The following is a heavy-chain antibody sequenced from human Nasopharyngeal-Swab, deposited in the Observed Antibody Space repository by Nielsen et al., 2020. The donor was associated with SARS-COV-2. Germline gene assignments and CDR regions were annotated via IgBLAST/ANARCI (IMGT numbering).Heavy chain of an antibody. J-gene: IGHJ5*02. CDR1: GGSFNTYN. CDR2: ISHNSGT. Sequence: SETLSLTCAVYGGSFNTYNWGWIRQPPGKGLEWIGYISHNSGTSYNPSPKSRVTMFMDTSKNQFSLRLRSVTAADTAVYYCAKEGATGWFDLWGQGTLVTVSS. CDR3: AKEGATGWFDL. V-gene: IGHV4-59*01.